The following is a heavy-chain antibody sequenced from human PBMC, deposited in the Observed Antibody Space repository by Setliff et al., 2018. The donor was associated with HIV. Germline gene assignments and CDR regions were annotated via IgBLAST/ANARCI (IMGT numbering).Heavy chain of an antibody. J-gene: IGHJ4*02. CDR3: ASRTGAGY. CDR2: IYHSGST. V-gene: IGHV4-38-2*02. Sequence: PSETLSLTCTVSGYSISSGYYWGWIRQPPGKGLEWIGSIYHSGSTYYNPSLKSRGTISVDTSKNQFSLKLSSVTAADTAVYYCASRTGAGYWGQGTLVTVSS. CDR1: GYSISSGYY. D-gene: IGHD7-27*01.